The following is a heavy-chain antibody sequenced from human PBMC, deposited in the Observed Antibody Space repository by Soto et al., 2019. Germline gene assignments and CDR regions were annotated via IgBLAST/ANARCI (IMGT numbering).Heavy chain of an antibody. CDR3: ARGVTTVTTIDY. CDR2: IYHSGST. D-gene: IGHD4-17*01. V-gene: IGHV4-30-2*01. Sequence: SETLSLTGAVSGGSISSGGYSWSWIRQPPGKGLEWIGYIYHSGSTYYNPSLKSRVTISVDRSKNQFSLKLSSVTAADTAVYYCARGVTTVTTIDYWGQGTLVTVPS. J-gene: IGHJ4*02. CDR1: GGSISSGGYS.